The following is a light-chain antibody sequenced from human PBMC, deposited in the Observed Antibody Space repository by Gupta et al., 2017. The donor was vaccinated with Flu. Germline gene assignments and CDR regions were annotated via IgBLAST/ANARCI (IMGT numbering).Light chain of an antibody. V-gene: IGKV2-30*01. Sequence: DVVMTQSPLSLPVTLGQPASISCRSSQSLVYSDGNIYLYWFQQRPGQSPRRLIYQVSHRESGVPDRFSGSGSGTDFTLKISRVEAEDVGVYDCMQGSRWPWAFGQGTKVGIK. CDR1: QSLVYSDGNIY. J-gene: IGKJ1*01. CDR2: QVS. CDR3: MQGSRWPWA.